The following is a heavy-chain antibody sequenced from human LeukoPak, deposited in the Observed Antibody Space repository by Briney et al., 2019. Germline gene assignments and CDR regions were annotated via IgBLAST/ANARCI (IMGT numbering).Heavy chain of an antibody. Sequence: PGGSLRLSCAASGLTFSSYAMTWVRQAPGKGLEWVSAISGSGDGTYYADSVKGCFTISRDNSKNTLYLQMNSLRAEDTAVYYCAKDPNGDYVGAFDSWGQGTMVTVSS. CDR1: GLTFSSYA. J-gene: IGHJ3*02. CDR2: ISGSGDGT. D-gene: IGHD4-17*01. CDR3: AKDPNGDYVGAFDS. V-gene: IGHV3-23*01.